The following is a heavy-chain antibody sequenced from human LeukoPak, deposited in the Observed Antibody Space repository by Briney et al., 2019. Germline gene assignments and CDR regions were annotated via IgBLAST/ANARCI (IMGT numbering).Heavy chain of an antibody. J-gene: IGHJ4*02. Sequence: PGGSLRLSCAASGFSFSSYGMHWVRQAPGKGLEWVAVIWYDGSKMYYADSVKGRFTISRDNSKNTLYLQMSSLRAEDTAVYYCAKDSHYSYGYYFDYWGQGTLVTVSS. V-gene: IGHV3-33*06. CDR3: AKDSHYSYGYYFDY. D-gene: IGHD5-18*01. CDR1: GFSFSSYG. CDR2: IWYDGSKM.